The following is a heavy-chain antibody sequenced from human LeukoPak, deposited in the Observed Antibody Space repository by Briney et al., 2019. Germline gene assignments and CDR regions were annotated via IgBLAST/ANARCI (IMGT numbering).Heavy chain of an antibody. Sequence: GGSLRLSCAASGFTVSSNYMSWVRQAPGKGLEWVSSISSSSSYIYYADSVKGRFTISRDNAKNSLYLQMNSLRAEDTAVYYCARDKVGNSSELYYWGQGTLVTVSS. CDR2: ISSSSSYI. CDR3: ARDKVGNSSELYY. J-gene: IGHJ4*02. V-gene: IGHV3-21*01. D-gene: IGHD6-6*01. CDR1: GFTVSSNY.